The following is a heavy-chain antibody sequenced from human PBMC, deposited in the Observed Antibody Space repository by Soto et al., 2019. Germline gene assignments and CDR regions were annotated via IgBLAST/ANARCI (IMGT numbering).Heavy chain of an antibody. V-gene: IGHV3-9*01. J-gene: IGHJ4*02. CDR1: GFTFDDYA. Sequence: SLRLSCAASGFTFDDYAMHWVRQATGKGLEWVSGISWNSGSIGYADSVKGRFTISRDNAKNSLYLQMNSLRAEDTALYYCAKSWNPGAVTTFDYWGQGTLVTASS. D-gene: IGHD1-1*01. CDR3: AKSWNPGAVTTFDY. CDR2: ISWNSGSI.